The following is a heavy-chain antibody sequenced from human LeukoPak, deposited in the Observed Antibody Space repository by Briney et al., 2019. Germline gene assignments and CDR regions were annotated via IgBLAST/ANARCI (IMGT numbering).Heavy chain of an antibody. CDR2: ITASRDYT. CDR1: GFTFSTYA. V-gene: IGHV3-23*01. CDR3: AKGKLAFDS. Sequence: PGRSLRLSCAASGFTFSTYAMTWVRQAPGKGLEWVSTITASRDYTYYADSVKGRFTISRDDSKNTLYLQMSSLRAEDTALYHCAKGKLAFDSWGQGTLVTVSS. J-gene: IGHJ4*02.